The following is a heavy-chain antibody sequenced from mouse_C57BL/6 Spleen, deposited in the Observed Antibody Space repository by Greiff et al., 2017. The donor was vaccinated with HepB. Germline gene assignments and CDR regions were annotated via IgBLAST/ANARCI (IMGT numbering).Heavy chain of an antibody. Sequence: VQLQQSGPGLVKPSQSLSLTCSVPGYSITSGYYWNWIRQFPGNKLEWMGYISYDGSNNYNPSLKNRISITRDTSKNQFFLKLNSVTTEDTATYYCASGGYDGFAYWGQGTLVTVSA. D-gene: IGHD2-2*01. CDR3: ASGGYDGFAY. CDR2: ISYDGSN. V-gene: IGHV3-6*01. CDR1: GYSITSGYY. J-gene: IGHJ3*01.